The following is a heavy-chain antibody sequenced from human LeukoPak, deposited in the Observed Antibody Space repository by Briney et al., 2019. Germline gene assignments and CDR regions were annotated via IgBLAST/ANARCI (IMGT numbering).Heavy chain of an antibody. Sequence: PGGSLRLSCAASGFTFSTYTMMWVRQAQGKGLEWVSAIRGSDDYTHYADSVKGRFTISRDNSKNTLYLQMNSLRAEDTAVYHCAKEVLDYEIPYWYFDLWGRGTLVTVSS. CDR2: IRGSDDYT. V-gene: IGHV3-23*01. CDR1: GFTFSTYT. D-gene: IGHD4-17*01. J-gene: IGHJ2*01. CDR3: AKEVLDYEIPYWYFDL.